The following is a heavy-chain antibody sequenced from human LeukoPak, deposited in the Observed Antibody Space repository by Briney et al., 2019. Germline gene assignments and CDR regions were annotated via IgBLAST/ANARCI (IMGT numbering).Heavy chain of an antibody. CDR2: IKQSGIDK. CDR1: GFTFSRSA. D-gene: IGHD2-21*02. CDR3: VRDSGSAWSGLFDS. V-gene: IGHV3-7*01. Sequence: GGTLRLSCAASGFTFSRSAMSWVRQAPGKGLEWVATIKQSGIDKYYVDSVKGRFTISRDNAKNSMYLEMKNLRGDDTGIYYCVRDSGSAWSGLFDSWGQGTLVTVSS. J-gene: IGHJ4*02.